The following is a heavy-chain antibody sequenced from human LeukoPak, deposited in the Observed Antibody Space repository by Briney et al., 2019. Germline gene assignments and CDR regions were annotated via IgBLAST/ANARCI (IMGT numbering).Heavy chain of an antibody. Sequence: ASVTVSCKASGYTFTGYYMHWVRQAPGQGLEWMGWINPNSGGTNYAQKFQGRVTMTRDTSISTAYMELSRLRSDDTAVYYCARSVAEVTTFGIDYWGQGTLVTVSS. D-gene: IGHD2/OR15-2a*01. V-gene: IGHV1-2*02. CDR2: INPNSGGT. J-gene: IGHJ4*02. CDR1: GYTFTGYY. CDR3: ARSVAEVTTFGIDY.